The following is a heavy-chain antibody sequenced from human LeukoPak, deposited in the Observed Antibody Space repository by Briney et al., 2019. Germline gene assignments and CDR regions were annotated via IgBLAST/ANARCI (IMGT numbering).Heavy chain of an antibody. V-gene: IGHV3-23*01. CDR1: GFTFSSYW. D-gene: IGHD3-3*01. CDR3: AKDRGLLRFLEWLSPDAFDI. Sequence: GGSLRLSCAASGFTFSSYWMNWARQAPGKGLEWVSAISGSGGSTYYADSVKGRFTISRDNSKNTLYLQMNSLRAEDTAVYYCAKDRGLLRFLEWLSPDAFDIWGQGTMVTVSS. J-gene: IGHJ3*02. CDR2: ISGSGGST.